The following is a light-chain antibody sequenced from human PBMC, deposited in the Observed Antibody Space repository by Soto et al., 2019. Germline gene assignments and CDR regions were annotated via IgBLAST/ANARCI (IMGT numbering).Light chain of an antibody. CDR1: QGISSH. CDR2: GAS. J-gene: IGKJ5*01. V-gene: IGKV1-9*01. CDR3: QQFSGYPLT. Sequence: IQFTQTPSSPSASVGDRVTLTCRASQGISSHLAWYQQRPGKAPVLLIYGASNLQSGVPSRFSGSGSGTAFTLTISSLQPEDFATYYCQQFSGYPLTFGQGRLLAI.